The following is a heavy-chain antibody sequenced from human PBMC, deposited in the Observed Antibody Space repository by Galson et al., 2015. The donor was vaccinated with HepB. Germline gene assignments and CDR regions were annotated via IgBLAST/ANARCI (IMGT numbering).Heavy chain of an antibody. CDR3: ARRTGWSPEGY. J-gene: IGHJ4*02. CDR2: TYFSGTT. Sequence: TLSLTCSVSGASVNNSLYSWTWIRQPAGKGLEWIGRTYFSGTTDYNPSLKARVSISIDTSKNPFSLRLTAVTAADTAVYYCARRTGWSPEGYWGQGILVAVSS. CDR1: GASVNNSLYS. V-gene: IGHV4-61*02. D-gene: IGHD6-19*01.